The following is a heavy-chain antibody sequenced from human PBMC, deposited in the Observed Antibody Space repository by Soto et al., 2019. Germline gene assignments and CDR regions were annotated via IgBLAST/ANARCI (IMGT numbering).Heavy chain of an antibody. CDR3: ARAIHGYNYRVDF. CDR1: GGTFTSDA. V-gene: IGHV1-69*13. J-gene: IGHJ6*02. Sequence: ASVKVSCKVSGGTFTSDAISWVRQAPGQGLEWLGGITPVFESPNYAQKFHGRVTITADESTGTAYMELSSLRSEDTAVYYCARAIHGYNYRVDFWGQGTTVTV. D-gene: IGHD5-18*01. CDR2: ITPVFESP.